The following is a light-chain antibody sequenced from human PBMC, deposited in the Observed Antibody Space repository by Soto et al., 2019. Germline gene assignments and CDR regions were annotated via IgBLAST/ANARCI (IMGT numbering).Light chain of an antibody. Sequence: EVVMTQSPGTLSVSPGERATLSCRASQSISSDLAWYQQKPGQGPRLLIYSASTRATGIPARISGSGPETEFTLTISSRQSEDFAVFYCHQYHYWSRPSFGGGTKVDIK. CDR3: HQYHYWSRPS. CDR2: SAS. V-gene: IGKV3-15*01. CDR1: QSISSD. J-gene: IGKJ4*01.